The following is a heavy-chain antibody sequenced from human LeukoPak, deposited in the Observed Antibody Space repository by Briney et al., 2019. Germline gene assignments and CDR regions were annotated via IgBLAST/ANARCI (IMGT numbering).Heavy chain of an antibody. V-gene: IGHV1-2*02. CDR1: GYTFTAYY. D-gene: IGHD2-21*02. CDR3: ARDVESGGDFIDFDY. Sequence: ASVKVSCKPSGYTFTAYYMHLVRQAPGQGLEWKGWINPNSGDTKYAQNFQDRVTMTWDTSVSTAYMELSSLTSDDTAVYYCARDVESGGDFIDFDYWGQGTLVTVSS. J-gene: IGHJ4*02. CDR2: INPNSGDT.